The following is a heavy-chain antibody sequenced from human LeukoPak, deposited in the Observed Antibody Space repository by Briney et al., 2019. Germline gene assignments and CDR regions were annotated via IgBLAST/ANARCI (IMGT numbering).Heavy chain of an antibody. Sequence: GECRTLSSVAAGLSFDDYSTRCVRHAEERVRGWVALIRWVGGSTTYADSVEDRLSISRDNSKNSLYLQMNSLRTEDTALYYCAKDIIPFLEWAYMDVWGKGTTVTVSS. D-gene: IGHD3-3*01. CDR2: IRWVGGST. J-gene: IGHJ6*03. CDR3: AKDIIPFLEWAYMDV. V-gene: IGHV3-43*01. CDR1: GLSFDDYS.